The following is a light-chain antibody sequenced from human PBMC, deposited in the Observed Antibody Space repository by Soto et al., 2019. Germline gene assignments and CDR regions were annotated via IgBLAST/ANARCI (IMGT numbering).Light chain of an antibody. V-gene: IGKV1-39*01. CDR2: AAS. Sequence: DIQMTQSPSSLSASVGDRVTITCRASQSISSYLNWYQKKPGKAPKLLIYAASSLQSGVPSRFSGSGSGPDFTLTISSLQPEDFATYYCQQSYSTPQSFGQGTKVEIK. CDR3: QQSYSTPQS. CDR1: QSISSY. J-gene: IGKJ1*01.